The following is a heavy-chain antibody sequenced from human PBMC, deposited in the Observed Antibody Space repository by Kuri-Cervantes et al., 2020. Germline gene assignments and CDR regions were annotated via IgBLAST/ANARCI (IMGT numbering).Heavy chain of an antibody. D-gene: IGHD7-27*01. J-gene: IGHJ2*01. CDR3: ARDHWGFGTYWYFDL. V-gene: IGHV4-59*01. CDR1: GGSISSYY. Sequence: SEALSLTCTVSGGSISSYYWSWIRQPPGKGLEWIGYIYYSGSTNYNPSLKSRVTISVDTSKNQFSLKLSSVTAADTAVYYCARDHWGFGTYWYFDLWGRGTLVTVSS. CDR2: IYYSGST.